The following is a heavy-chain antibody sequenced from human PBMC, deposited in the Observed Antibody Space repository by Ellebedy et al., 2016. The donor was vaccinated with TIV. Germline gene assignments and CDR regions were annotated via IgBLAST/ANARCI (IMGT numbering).Heavy chain of an antibody. V-gene: IGHV4-59*13. Sequence: MPSETLSLTCNVTGGPISNYYWSWIRQPPGKGLEWIGYIYYSGNTNYNPSLESRVTISIDTSRSQFSLRLRSVTAADTAVYFCARGRGHTNTPFDYWGQGTLVTVSS. D-gene: IGHD3-10*01. CDR2: IYYSGNT. J-gene: IGHJ4*02. CDR3: ARGRGHTNTPFDY. CDR1: GGPISNYY.